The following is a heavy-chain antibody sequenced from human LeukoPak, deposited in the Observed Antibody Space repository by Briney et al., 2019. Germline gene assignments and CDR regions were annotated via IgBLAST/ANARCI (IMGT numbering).Heavy chain of an antibody. J-gene: IGHJ3*02. V-gene: IGHV4-38-2*02. CDR2: IHHSGNI. D-gene: IGHD3-10*01. Sequence: SETLSLTCTVSGYSISSGYYWGWIRQPPGKGLEWIGSIHHSGNIFYNPSLKSRVTISLDTSRNQFSLKLNSVTAADTAVYYCAKSNGYGLVDIWGQGTMVTVSS. CDR3: AKSNGYGLVDI. CDR1: GYSISSGYY.